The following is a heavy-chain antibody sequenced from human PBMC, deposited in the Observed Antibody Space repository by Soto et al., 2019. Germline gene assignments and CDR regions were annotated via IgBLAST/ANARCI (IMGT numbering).Heavy chain of an antibody. D-gene: IGHD3-10*01. CDR2: IRSKAYSGTT. J-gene: IGHJ6*03. CDR1: GFTFGDYA. Sequence: GGSLRLSCTASGFTFGDYAMSWFRQAPGKGLEWVGLIRSKAYSGTTAYAATVKGRFAISRDDSKSTAYLQMNSLKTEDTAVYYCTTLDGSGIGRYYYYMDVWGKGTTVTVSS. V-gene: IGHV3-49*03. CDR3: TTLDGSGIGRYYYYMDV.